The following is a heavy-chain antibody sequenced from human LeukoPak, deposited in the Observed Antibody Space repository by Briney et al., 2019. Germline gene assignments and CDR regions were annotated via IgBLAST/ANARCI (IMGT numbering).Heavy chain of an antibody. D-gene: IGHD6-19*01. CDR1: GGSISSYC. CDR3: ASLYTSGWFDY. CDR2: IHYSGRT. Sequence: SETLSLTCTVSGGSISSYCWSWIRQPPGKGLEWIGDIHYSGRTNYNPSLKSRVTISGDTSKNQFSLKLSSVTAADTAVYYCASLYTSGWFDYWGQGTLVTVPS. V-gene: IGHV4-59*01. J-gene: IGHJ5*01.